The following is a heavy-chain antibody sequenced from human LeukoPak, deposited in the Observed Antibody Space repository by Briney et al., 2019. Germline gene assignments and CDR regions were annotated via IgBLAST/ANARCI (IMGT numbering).Heavy chain of an antibody. J-gene: IGHJ5*02. V-gene: IGHV3-15*01. CDR1: GFTFSNAW. D-gene: IGHD2-2*01. CDR2: IKSKTDGGTT. Sequence: GGSLRLSCAASGFTFSNAWMSWVRQAPGKVLEWVGRIKSKTDGGTTDYAAPVKGRFTISRDDSKNTLYLQMNSLKTEDTAVYYCTGTLRSSLSGLLWRWGWFDPWGQGTLVTVSS. CDR3: TGTLRSSLSGLLWRWGWFDP.